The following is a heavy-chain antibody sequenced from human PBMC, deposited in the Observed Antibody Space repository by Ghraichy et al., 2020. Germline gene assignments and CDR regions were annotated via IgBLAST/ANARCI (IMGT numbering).Heavy chain of an antibody. CDR1: GFTFSDHY. J-gene: IGHJ4*02. D-gene: IGHD1-26*01. V-gene: IGHV3-72*01. Sequence: GGSLRLSCAASGFTFSDHYMDWVRQAPGKGLEWVGRTSNKANSYTTQYAASVKGRFTISRDDSKNSLYLQMNSLKTEDTAVYYCARVGRYYFDYWGQGTLVTVSS. CDR3: ARVGRYYFDY. CDR2: TSNKANSYTT.